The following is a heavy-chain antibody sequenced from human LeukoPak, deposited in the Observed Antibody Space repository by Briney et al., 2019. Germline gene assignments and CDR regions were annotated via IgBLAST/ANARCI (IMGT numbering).Heavy chain of an antibody. CDR2: ISGSGGST. V-gene: IGHV3-23*01. D-gene: IGHD3-10*01. Sequence: GGSLRLSCVASGFILSTSEMNWVRQAPGKGLEWVSAISGSGGSTYYADSVKGRFTISRDNSKNTLYLQMNSLRAEDTAVYYCAKDQLLWFGEFGRDAFDIWGQGTMVTVSS. CDR3: AKDQLLWFGEFGRDAFDI. CDR1: GFILSTSE. J-gene: IGHJ3*02.